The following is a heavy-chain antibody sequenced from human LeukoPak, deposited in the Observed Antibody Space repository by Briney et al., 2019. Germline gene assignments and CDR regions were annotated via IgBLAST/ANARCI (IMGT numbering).Heavy chain of an antibody. CDR3: ATFLAIVTARDSLYFQH. V-gene: IGHV3-23*01. CDR2: VSGSGGVT. Sequence: GGSLRLSCAASGFTFSSYWMHWVRQAPGKGLEWVSGVSGSGGVTYHADSVKGRFTISRDNSKNTLHLQMNSLRAEDTAVYYCATFLAIVTARDSLYFQHWGQGTLVTVSS. D-gene: IGHD3-3*02. CDR1: GFTFSSYW. J-gene: IGHJ1*01.